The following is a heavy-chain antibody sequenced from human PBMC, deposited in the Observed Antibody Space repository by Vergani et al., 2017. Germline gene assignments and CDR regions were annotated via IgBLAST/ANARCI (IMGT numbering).Heavy chain of an antibody. CDR1: GGSISSYY. CDR3: ARDLLGGSYRPSWFDP. Sequence: QVQLQQWGAGLLKPSETLSLTCAVSGGSISSYYWSWIRQPPGKGLEWIGEINHSGSTNYNPSLKSRVTISVDTSKNQFSLKLSSVTAADTAVYYCARDLLGGSYRPSWFDPWGQGTLVTVSS. D-gene: IGHD1-26*01. V-gene: IGHV4-34*01. CDR2: INHSGST. J-gene: IGHJ5*02.